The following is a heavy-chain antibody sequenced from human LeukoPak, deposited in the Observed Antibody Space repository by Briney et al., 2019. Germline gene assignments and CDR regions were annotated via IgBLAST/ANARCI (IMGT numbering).Heavy chain of an antibody. CDR2: MNPPSGNT. D-gene: IGHD6-13*01. V-gene: IGHV1-8*01. Sequence: ASVKVSCKASGYTFTSYDINWVRQATGQGLEWMGWMNPPSGNTGYAQKFQGRVTMTRNTSVSTAYMELSSLRSEDTAVYYCARGQVYSSSWGDYYYGMDVWGQGTTVTVSS. J-gene: IGHJ6*02. CDR3: ARGQVYSSSWGDYYYGMDV. CDR1: GYTFTSYD.